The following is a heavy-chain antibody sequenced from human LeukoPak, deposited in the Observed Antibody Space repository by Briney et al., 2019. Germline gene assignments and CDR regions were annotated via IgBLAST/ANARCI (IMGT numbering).Heavy chain of an antibody. CDR2: ISSSSNYI. J-gene: IGHJ3*02. CDR3: ARGQGAFDI. Sequence: GGSLRLSCAASGFTFSSYGMNWVRQAPGKGLEWVSSISSSSNYIYYADSMKGRFTISRDNAKNSLYLQMNSLRVEDTAVYYCARGQGAFDIWGQGTKVTVSS. V-gene: IGHV3-21*01. CDR1: GFTFSSYG.